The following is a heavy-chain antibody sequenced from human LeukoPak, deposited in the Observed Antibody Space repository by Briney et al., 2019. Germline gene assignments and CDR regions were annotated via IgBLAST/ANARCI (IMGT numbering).Heavy chain of an antibody. J-gene: IGHJ4*02. CDR1: GGSISGYY. CDR3: ARASGGEGSGSL. CDR2: IYYSGSP. V-gene: IGHV4-59*01. Sequence: PSETLSLTCTVSGGSISGYYWSWIRQPPWKGLEWIGYIYYSGSPDYNPSLKSRVTISVDTSKNQFSLNLSSVTAADTAMYYCARASGGEGSGSLWGQGTLVTVSS. D-gene: IGHD3-10*01.